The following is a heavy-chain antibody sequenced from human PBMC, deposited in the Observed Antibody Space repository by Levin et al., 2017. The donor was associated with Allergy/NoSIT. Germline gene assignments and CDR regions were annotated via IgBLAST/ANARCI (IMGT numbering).Heavy chain of an antibody. CDR1: GFTFSSYA. CDR2: ISGSGGST. CDR3: AKDKSDYDSSGYWNY. Sequence: RPGGSLRLSCAASGFTFSSYAMSWVRQAPGKGLEWVSAISGSGGSTYYADSVKGRFTISRDNSKNTLYLQMNSLRAEDTAVYYCAKDKSDYDSSGYWNYWGQGTLVTVSS. J-gene: IGHJ4*02. D-gene: IGHD3-22*01. V-gene: IGHV3-23*01.